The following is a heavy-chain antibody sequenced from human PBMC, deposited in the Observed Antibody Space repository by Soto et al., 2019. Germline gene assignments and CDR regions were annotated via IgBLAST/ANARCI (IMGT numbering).Heavy chain of an antibody. D-gene: IGHD3-9*01. Sequence: SETLSLTCTVSGGSISSYYWSWIRQPAGKGLEWIGRIYTSGSTNYNPSLKSRVTMSVDTSKNQFSLKLSSVTAADTAVYYCARDDILTGYYRGGYYHYGMDVWGQGTTVTVSS. CDR1: GGSISSYY. V-gene: IGHV4-4*07. CDR2: IYTSGST. CDR3: ARDDILTGYYRGGYYHYGMDV. J-gene: IGHJ6*02.